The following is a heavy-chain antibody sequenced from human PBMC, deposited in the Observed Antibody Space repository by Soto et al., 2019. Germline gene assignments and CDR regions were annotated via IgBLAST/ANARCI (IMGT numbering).Heavy chain of an antibody. CDR3: ARAGNRLAHKTIPFDY. D-gene: IGHD6-19*01. J-gene: IGHJ4*02. CDR2: IIPIFGTA. Sequence: ASVKVSCKASGGTFSSYAISWVRQAPGQGLEWMGGIIPIFGTANYAQKFQGRVTITADESTSTAYMELSSLRSEDTAVYYCARAGNRLAHKTIPFDYWGQGTLVTVSS. V-gene: IGHV1-69*13. CDR1: GGTFSSYA.